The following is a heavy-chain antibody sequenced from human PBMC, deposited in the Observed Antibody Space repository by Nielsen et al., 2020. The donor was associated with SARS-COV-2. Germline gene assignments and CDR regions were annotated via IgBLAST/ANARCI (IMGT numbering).Heavy chain of an antibody. Sequence: ASVKVSCKASGGTFSSYAISWVRQAPGQGLEWMGWISAYNGNTNYAQKLQGRVTMTTDTSTSTAYMELRSLRSDDTAVYYCARGADILTGYAFDIWGQGTMVTVSS. CDR3: ARGADILTGYAFDI. CDR1: GGTFSSYA. D-gene: IGHD3-9*01. J-gene: IGHJ3*02. CDR2: ISAYNGNT. V-gene: IGHV1-18*01.